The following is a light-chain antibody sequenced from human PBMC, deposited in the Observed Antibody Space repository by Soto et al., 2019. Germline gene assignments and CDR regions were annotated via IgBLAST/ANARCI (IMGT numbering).Light chain of an antibody. CDR3: PPYLTSPRT. CDR2: RAS. V-gene: IGKV3-20*01. CDR1: QSASTNY. J-gene: IGKJ1*01. Sequence: EMGLTQAPGSLSLSPGERATLSWSASQSASTNYLAWYQQKPGPAPRLLIYRASTRATGIPARFSGIGSGTDFTLTITTLEPEDFVVYYCPPYLTSPRTFGPGTKVDI.